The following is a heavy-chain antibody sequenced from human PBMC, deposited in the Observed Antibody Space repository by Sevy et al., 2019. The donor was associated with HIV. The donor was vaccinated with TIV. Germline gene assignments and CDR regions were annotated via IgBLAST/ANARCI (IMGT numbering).Heavy chain of an antibody. CDR1: GYIFTDYY. J-gene: IGHJ6*02. Sequence: ASVKVSCKASGYIFTDYYIHWVRQAPGQGLEWMAWINSDSGGTNYAQRFQGEVTVTRDTALSKAYLELSRLKSNDTAIYYCARLTTQPTSDLYGMDVWGQGTRVTVSS. CDR3: ARLTTQPTSDLYGMDV. D-gene: IGHD4-4*01. V-gene: IGHV1-2*02. CDR2: INSDSGGT.